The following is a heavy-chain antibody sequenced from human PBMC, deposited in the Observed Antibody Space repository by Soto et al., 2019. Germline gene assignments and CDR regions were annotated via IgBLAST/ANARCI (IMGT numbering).Heavy chain of an antibody. CDR1: GGIFRSHV. CDR3: AILITDYIKF. V-gene: IGHV1-69*01. D-gene: IGHD4-4*01. CDR2: IIPIFDTP. J-gene: IGHJ4*02. Sequence: QIQLVQSGVEMKKPGSSVKVSCKASGGIFRSHVISWVRQAPGQGLEWMGGIIPIFDTPNYAREFQGRVTITADESTSTAYMELSSLRSEDTAVYYCAILITDYIKFWGLGTLVTVSS.